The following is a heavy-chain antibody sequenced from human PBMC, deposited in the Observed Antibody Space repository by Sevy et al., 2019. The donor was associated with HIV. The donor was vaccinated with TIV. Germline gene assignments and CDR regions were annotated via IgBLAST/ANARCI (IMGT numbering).Heavy chain of an antibody. J-gene: IGHJ4*02. V-gene: IGHV3-23*01. Sequence: GRSLRLSCAASGFTFSNYAMSWVRQAPGKGLEWVSAISGSGGSTYYADSVKGRFTISRDNSKNTLFLQMNSLRAEDTAVYFCAKWSELPSSPFDYWGQGTLVTVSS. CDR1: GFTFSNYA. CDR2: ISGSGGST. CDR3: AKWSELPSSPFDY. D-gene: IGHD1-26*01.